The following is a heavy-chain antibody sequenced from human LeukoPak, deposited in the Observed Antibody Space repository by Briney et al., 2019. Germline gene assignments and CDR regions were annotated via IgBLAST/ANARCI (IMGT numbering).Heavy chain of an antibody. V-gene: IGHV4-39*02. CDR2: ISYSGVT. J-gene: IGHJ3*02. CDR3: ARDASGDAFDI. CDR1: GLSISSTTYY. D-gene: IGHD3-10*01. Sequence: KPSETLSLTCTVSGLSISSTTYYWGWVRQPPGKGLEWIGSISYSGVTSYSPSLKSRVTISLDTSKNQFSLEVSSVTAADTAVYFCARDASGDAFDIWGQGTKVTVSS.